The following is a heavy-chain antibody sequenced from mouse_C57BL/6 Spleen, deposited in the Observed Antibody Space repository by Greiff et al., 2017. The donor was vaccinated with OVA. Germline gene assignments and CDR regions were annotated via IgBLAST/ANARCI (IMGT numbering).Heavy chain of an antibody. Sequence: QVQLKQPGAELVKPGASVKLSCKASGYTFTSYWMQWVKQRPGQGLEWIGEIDPSDSYTNYNQKFKGKATLTVDTSSSTAYMQLSSLTSEDSAVYYCARRGAQLGYYFDYWGQGTTLTVSS. V-gene: IGHV1-50*01. CDR3: ARRGAQLGYYFDY. CDR2: IDPSDSYT. CDR1: GYTFTSYW. D-gene: IGHD4-1*02. J-gene: IGHJ2*01.